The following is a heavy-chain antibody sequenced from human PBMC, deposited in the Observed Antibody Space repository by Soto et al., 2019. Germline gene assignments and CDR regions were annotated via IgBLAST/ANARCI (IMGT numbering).Heavy chain of an antibody. Sequence: SETLSLTCAVSGGSISSSNWWSWVRQPPGKGLEWIGEIYHSGSTNYNPSLKSRVTISVDKSKNQFSLKLSSVTAADTAVYYCARGGYSYGSNWFDPWGQGTLVTVSS. CDR1: GGSISSSNW. V-gene: IGHV4-4*02. D-gene: IGHD5-18*01. CDR3: ARGGYSYGSNWFDP. J-gene: IGHJ5*02. CDR2: IYHSGST.